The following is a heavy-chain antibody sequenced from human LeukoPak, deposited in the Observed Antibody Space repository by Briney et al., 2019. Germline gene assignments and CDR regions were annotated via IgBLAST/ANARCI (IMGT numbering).Heavy chain of an antibody. Sequence: PSETLSLTCTVSGGSISSYYWSWIRQPPGKGLELIGFIYYSGSTSYNPSLKSRVTISVDTSKSQFSPKLSSVIAADTAVYYCARRAYSSGFDYIDYWGQGTLVTVSS. CDR2: IYYSGST. CDR3: ARRAYSSGFDYIDY. J-gene: IGHJ4*02. V-gene: IGHV4-59*08. CDR1: GGSISSYY. D-gene: IGHD6-19*01.